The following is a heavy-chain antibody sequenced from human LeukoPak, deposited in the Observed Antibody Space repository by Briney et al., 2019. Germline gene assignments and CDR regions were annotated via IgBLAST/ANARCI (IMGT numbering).Heavy chain of an antibody. J-gene: IGHJ4*02. CDR2: IYYSGST. CDR1: GGSISSYY. Sequence: SETLSLTCTVSGGSISSYYWSWIRQPPGKGLEWIGCIYYSGSTNYNPSLKSRVTISVDTSKNQFSLKLSSVTAADTAVYYCARVPYSSSSPAFDYWGQGTLVTVSS. V-gene: IGHV4-59*01. CDR3: ARVPYSSSSPAFDY. D-gene: IGHD6-6*01.